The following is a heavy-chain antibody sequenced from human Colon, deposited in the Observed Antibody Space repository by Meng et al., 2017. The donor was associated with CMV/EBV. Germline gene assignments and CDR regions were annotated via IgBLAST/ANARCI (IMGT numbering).Heavy chain of an antibody. J-gene: IGHJ4*02. D-gene: IGHD1-26*01. CDR1: GAPISNFF. CDR2: IQSDGNT. Sequence: QLQLPEPGPGRGRPSETLSLTGSVSGAPISNFFWSWIRQAAGMRLEWIGRIQSDGNTYYNPSLKSRVTVSQDTSKNQISLRLRSVTAADTAVYYCATGSGDFDHWGQGTLVTVSS. V-gene: IGHV4-4*07. CDR3: ATGSGDFDH.